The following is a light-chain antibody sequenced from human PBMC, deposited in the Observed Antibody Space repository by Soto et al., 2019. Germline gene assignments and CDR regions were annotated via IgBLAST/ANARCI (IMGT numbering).Light chain of an antibody. Sequence: EIVLTQSPGTLSLSPGDRATLSCRASHSINTSFLAWFQQKPGQAPRPLIYAASTRATGIPDRFSGSASETDFTLTINRLEPEDSAVYYCQQYASAPFSLGPGTKVDIK. CDR1: HSINTSF. CDR2: AAS. J-gene: IGKJ3*01. V-gene: IGKV3-20*01. CDR3: QQYASAPFS.